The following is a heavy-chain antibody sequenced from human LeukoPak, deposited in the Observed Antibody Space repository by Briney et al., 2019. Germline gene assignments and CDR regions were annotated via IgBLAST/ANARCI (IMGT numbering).Heavy chain of an antibody. CDR2: IIPIFGTA. V-gene: IGHV1-69*13. J-gene: IGHJ4*02. CDR1: GGTFSSYA. CDR3: ARARSGWYLDY. D-gene: IGHD6-19*01. Sequence: AASVKVSCKASGGTFSSYAISWVRQAPGRGLEWMGGIIPIFGTANYAQKFQGRVTITADESTSTAYMELSSLRSEDKAVYYCARARSGWYLDYWGQGTLVTVSS.